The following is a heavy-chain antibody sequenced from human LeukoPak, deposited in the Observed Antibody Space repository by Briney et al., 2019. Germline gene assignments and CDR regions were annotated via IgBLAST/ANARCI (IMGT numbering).Heavy chain of an antibody. J-gene: IGHJ4*02. CDR2: INPESGGT. Sequence: ASVKVSCKASGYTFTGYYLHWVRQAPGQGLEWMGWINPESGGTKYAQKFQARVTMTRDTSISTAYMDLGRLTSDDTAVYYCARDFPSGSGGVDYWGQGTLVTVSS. CDR1: GYTFTGYY. D-gene: IGHD2-15*01. CDR3: ARDFPSGSGGVDY. V-gene: IGHV1-2*02.